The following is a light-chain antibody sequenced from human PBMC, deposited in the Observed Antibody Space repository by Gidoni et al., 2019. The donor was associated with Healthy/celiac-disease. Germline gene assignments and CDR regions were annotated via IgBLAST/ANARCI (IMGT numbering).Light chain of an antibody. J-gene: IGKJ2*01. Sequence: AIRMTQSPSSLSASTGDRVTITCRASQGISSYLAWYQQKPGKAPKLLIYAASTLQSGAPSRFSGSGSGTDFTLTISCLQSEDFATYYCQQYYSYPPYTFGQGTSLEIK. CDR3: QQYYSYPPYT. CDR2: AAS. CDR1: QGISSY. V-gene: IGKV1-8*01.